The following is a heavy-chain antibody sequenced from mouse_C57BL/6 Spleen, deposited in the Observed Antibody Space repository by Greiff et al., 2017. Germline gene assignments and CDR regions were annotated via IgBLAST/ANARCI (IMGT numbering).Heavy chain of an antibody. Sequence: VQLVESGPSLAKPSQTLSLTCSVTGYSIPSDYWNWIRKFPGNKLEYMGYISYSGSTYYNPSLKSRISITRDTSKNQYYLQLNSVTTEDTATYYCARWTTSGAMDYWGQGTSVTVSS. D-gene: IGHD2-13*01. V-gene: IGHV3-8*01. CDR2: ISYSGST. CDR1: GYSIPSDY. J-gene: IGHJ4*01. CDR3: ARWTTSGAMDY.